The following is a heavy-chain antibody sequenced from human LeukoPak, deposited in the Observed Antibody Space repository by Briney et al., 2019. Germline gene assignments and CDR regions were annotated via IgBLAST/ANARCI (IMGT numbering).Heavy chain of an antibody. V-gene: IGHV3-7*01. Sequence: GGSLRLSCAASGFPFSDYVMHWVRQAPGKGLEWVANINQDGTEKYYVDSVKGRFTISRDNGKNSLYLQMNSLRVEDTAVYYCAKLAKYFYGAETFYFFEHWGQGTPVTASS. J-gene: IGHJ4*02. D-gene: IGHD3-10*01. CDR1: GFPFSDYV. CDR2: INQDGTEK. CDR3: AKLAKYFYGAETFYFFEH.